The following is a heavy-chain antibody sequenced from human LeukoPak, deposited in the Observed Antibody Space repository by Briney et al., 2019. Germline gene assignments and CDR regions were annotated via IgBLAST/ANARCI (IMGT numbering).Heavy chain of an antibody. CDR2: IYTDGSST. CDR3: VRALGDYWGQGDY. D-gene: IGHD3-16*01. CDR1: GFTFSNHS. J-gene: IGHJ4*02. V-gene: IGHV3-74*01. Sequence: GGSLRLSCAASGFTFSNHSMYWVRQGPGEGLVWVSDIYTDGSSTNYADSVRGRFTISRDNAKNTLYLQMNSLGAADTAVYYCVRALGDYWGQGDYWGQGTLVTVSS.